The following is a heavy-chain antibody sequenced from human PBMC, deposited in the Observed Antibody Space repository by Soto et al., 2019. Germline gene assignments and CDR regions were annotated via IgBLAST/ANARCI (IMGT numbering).Heavy chain of an antibody. CDR3: ARVQYCSGGSCYSTPIGHYYGMDV. J-gene: IGHJ6*02. CDR1: GFTVSSNF. Sequence: PGGSLRLSCAASGFTVSSNFMSWVRQAPGKGLEWVSVIYSGAGTYYADSVKGRFTISRDNSKNTLYLQMNSLRSEDTAVYYCARVQYCSGGSCYSTPIGHYYGMDVWGQGTTVTVSS. D-gene: IGHD2-15*01. CDR2: IYSGAGT. V-gene: IGHV3-53*05.